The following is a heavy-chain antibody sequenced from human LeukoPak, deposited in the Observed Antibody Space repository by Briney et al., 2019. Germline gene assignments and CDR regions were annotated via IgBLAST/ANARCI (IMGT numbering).Heavy chain of an antibody. CDR1: GFTFSSYA. CDR2: ISYDGSNK. CDR3: ARDIYYDSSGYYLDY. Sequence: PGRSLRLSCAASGFTFSSYAMHWVRQAPGKGLEWVAVISYDGSNKYYADSVKGRFTISRDNSKNTLYLQMNSLRAEDTAVYYCARDIYYDSSGYYLDYWGQGTLVTVSS. D-gene: IGHD3-22*01. V-gene: IGHV3-30*04. J-gene: IGHJ4*02.